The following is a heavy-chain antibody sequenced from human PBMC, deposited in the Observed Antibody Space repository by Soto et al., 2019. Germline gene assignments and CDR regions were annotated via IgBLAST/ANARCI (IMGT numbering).Heavy chain of an antibody. J-gene: IGHJ3*02. CDR1: GGTFSSYT. CDR2: IIPILGIA. D-gene: IGHD6-6*01. Sequence: QVQLVQSGAEVKKPGSSVKVSCKASGGTFSSYTISWVRQAPGQGLEWMGRIIPILGIANYAPKFQGRVTITADKSTSTAYMELSSLRSEDTAVYYCAAPSSIAARLTAFDIWGQGTMVTVSS. V-gene: IGHV1-69*02. CDR3: AAPSSIAARLTAFDI.